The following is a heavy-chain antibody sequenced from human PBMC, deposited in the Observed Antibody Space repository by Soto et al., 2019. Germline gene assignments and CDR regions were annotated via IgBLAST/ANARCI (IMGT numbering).Heavy chain of an antibody. CDR3: ARDPTHLIVGTNWFDP. V-gene: IGHV1-69*13. CDR2: IIPIFGTA. Sequence: SVKVSCKASGGTFSSYAISWVRQAPGQGLEWMGGIIPIFGTANYAQKFQGRVTITADESTSTAYMELSSLRSEDTAVYHCARDPTHLIVGTNWFDPWGQGTLVTVSS. J-gene: IGHJ5*02. D-gene: IGHD3-22*01. CDR1: GGTFSSYA.